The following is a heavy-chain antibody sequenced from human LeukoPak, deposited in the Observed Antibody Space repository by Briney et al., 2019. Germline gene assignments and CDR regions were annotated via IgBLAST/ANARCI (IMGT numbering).Heavy chain of an antibody. J-gene: IGHJ4*02. CDR2: IRYDGSNK. CDR3: ARAPRGVWNVVGLSDFDY. D-gene: IGHD1-1*01. V-gene: IGHV3-30*02. Sequence: GGSLRLSCAASGFTFSSYGIHWVRQAPGKGLEWVAFIRYDGSNKYYADSVKGRFTISRDNAKNSLYLQMKSLRAEDTAFYYCARAPRGVWNVVGLSDFDYWGQGTLVTVSS. CDR1: GFTFSSYG.